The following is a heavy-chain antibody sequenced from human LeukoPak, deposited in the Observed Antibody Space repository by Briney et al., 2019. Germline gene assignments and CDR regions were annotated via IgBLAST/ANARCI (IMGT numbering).Heavy chain of an antibody. Sequence: ASVKVSCKVSGYTLTELSMHWVRQAPGKGLEWMGGFDPEDGETIYAQKFQGRVTMTEDTSTDTAYMELGSLRSEDTAVYYCATPPKGNSSSWYFASVSLDYWGQGTLVTVSS. D-gene: IGHD6-13*01. V-gene: IGHV1-24*01. CDR3: ATPPKGNSSSWYFASVSLDY. J-gene: IGHJ4*02. CDR1: GYTLTELS. CDR2: FDPEDGET.